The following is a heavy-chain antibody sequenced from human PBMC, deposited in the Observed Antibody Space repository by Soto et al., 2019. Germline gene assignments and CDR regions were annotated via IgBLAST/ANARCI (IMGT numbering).Heavy chain of an antibody. D-gene: IGHD7-27*01. J-gene: IGHJ6*02. Sequence: TSEPLSLTCTVSGDSVTSGSYYWTWLRQPPGKGLEWIGYISYTGRTKYNPSLQSRVTISVDTSKNDFSLNLSSVTAADTAVYFCAREWGLLPYYVMNVWGHGTAVTVSS. CDR3: AREWGLLPYYVMNV. V-gene: IGHV4-61*03. CDR1: GDSVTSGSYY. CDR2: ISYTGRT.